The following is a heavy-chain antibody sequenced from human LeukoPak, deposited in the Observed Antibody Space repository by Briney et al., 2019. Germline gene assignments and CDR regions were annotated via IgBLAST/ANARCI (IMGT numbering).Heavy chain of an antibody. V-gene: IGHV3-23*01. Sequence: GGFLRLSCATSGFIFSSYAMSWVRQAPGKGLEWASATSGSGGSTYHADSVKGRFTISRDSSKNTLYLQMNSLRAEDTATYYCARVIRAAAGKGYFDYWGQGALVTISS. CDR1: GFIFSSYA. CDR3: ARVIRAAAGKGYFDY. CDR2: TSGSGGST. J-gene: IGHJ4*02. D-gene: IGHD6-13*01.